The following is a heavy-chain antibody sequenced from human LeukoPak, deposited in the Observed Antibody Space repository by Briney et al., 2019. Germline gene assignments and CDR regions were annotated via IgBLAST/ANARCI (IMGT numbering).Heavy chain of an antibody. J-gene: IGHJ3*02. D-gene: IGHD3-10*01. V-gene: IGHV4-59*01. CDR2: IYYSGST. CDR3: ARGEITMLRGVPLDDAFDI. CDR1: GGSISSYY. Sequence: PSETLSLTCTVSGGSISSYYWSWIRQPPVKGLEWIGYIYYSGSTNYNPSLKSRVTISVDTSKNQFSLKLSSVTAADTAVYYCARGEITMLRGVPLDDAFDIWGQGTMVTVSS.